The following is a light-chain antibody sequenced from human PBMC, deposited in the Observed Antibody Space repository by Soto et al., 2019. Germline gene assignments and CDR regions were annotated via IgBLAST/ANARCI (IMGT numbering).Light chain of an antibody. CDR2: YSN. V-gene: IGLV1-47*02. J-gene: IGLJ1*01. CDR1: SSNIGSDY. CDR3: AAWDASLSACV. Sequence: QSVLTQPPSASGTPGQTVTITCSGSSSNIGSDYVFWYQQLPGTAPRLLIYYSNQRPSGVPDRFSGSRSGTSASLAIVGLRSEDEAIYYCAAWDASLSACVFGNGTKLTVL.